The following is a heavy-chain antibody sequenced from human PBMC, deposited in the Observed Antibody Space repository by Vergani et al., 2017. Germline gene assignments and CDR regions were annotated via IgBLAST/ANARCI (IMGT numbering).Heavy chain of an antibody. CDR2: ISSSMSTI. Sequence: EVQLVESGGGLVKPGGSLRLSCAASGFTFSSYSMNWVRQAPGKGLEWVSYISSSMSTIYYADSVKGRFTISSDNAKHSLYLRMNGLRDEETAVYYCARDREVGPLIWGQGTMVTVSS. CDR1: GFTFSSYS. J-gene: IGHJ3*02. V-gene: IGHV3-48*02. D-gene: IGHD1-26*01. CDR3: ARDREVGPLI.